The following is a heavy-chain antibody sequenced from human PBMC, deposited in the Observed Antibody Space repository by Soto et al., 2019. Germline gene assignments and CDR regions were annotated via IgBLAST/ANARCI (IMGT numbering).Heavy chain of an antibody. CDR1: GGSISSSNW. D-gene: IGHD6-19*01. Sequence: QVQLQESGPGLVKPSGTLSLTCAVSGGSISSSNWWSWVRQPPGKGLEWIGEIYHSGSTNYNPSLKGRVAIPVNXSKNQFSLKLSSVTAADTAVYYCARVAVAGTRVDYWGQGTLVTVSS. CDR3: ARVAVAGTRVDY. J-gene: IGHJ4*02. CDR2: IYHSGST. V-gene: IGHV4-4*02.